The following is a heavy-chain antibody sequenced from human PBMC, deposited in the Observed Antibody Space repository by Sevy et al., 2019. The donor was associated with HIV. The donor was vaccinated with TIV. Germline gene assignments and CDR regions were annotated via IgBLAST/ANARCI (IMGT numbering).Heavy chain of an antibody. CDR3: AKGGRSYGDSYFDH. J-gene: IGHJ4*02. V-gene: IGHV3-23*01. D-gene: IGHD5-18*01. CDR1: GFTFSISA. Sequence: GGSLRLSCAASGFTFSISAMTWVRQAPGKGLEWVSVISGSGNSAYYADSVKSRFTISRDNSKNTLSRQMNSLRAEDTAVYYCAKGGRSYGDSYFDHWGQGTLVTVSS. CDR2: ISGSGNSA.